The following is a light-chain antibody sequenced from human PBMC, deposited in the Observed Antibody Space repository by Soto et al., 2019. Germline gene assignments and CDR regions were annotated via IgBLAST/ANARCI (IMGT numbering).Light chain of an antibody. CDR2: EVS. V-gene: IGLV2-14*03. Sequence: QSVLTQPASVSGSPGQSITISCTGNSSDVGAYNYVSWYQQHPGKDPKLMIYEVSTRPAGVSNRFSGSKSVNTASLTISGLQAGDEADYYCSSYTRSSTWLFGGGTKLTVL. CDR1: SSDVGAYNY. J-gene: IGLJ3*02. CDR3: SSYTRSSTWL.